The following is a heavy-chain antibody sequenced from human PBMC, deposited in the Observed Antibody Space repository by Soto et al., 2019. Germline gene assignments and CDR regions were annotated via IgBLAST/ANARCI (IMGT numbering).Heavy chain of an antibody. Sequence: EVQLVESGGGLVQPGGSLRLSCAASGLTFSSYWMHWVRQAPGKGLVWVSRINTDGSSTTYADSVKGRFTISRDNTKNTLYLQMNSLRVEDTAVYYCAIASGSNIHFEYWGQGTLVTVSS. CDR2: INTDGSST. CDR3: AIASGSNIHFEY. J-gene: IGHJ4*02. CDR1: GLTFSSYW. D-gene: IGHD1-26*01. V-gene: IGHV3-74*01.